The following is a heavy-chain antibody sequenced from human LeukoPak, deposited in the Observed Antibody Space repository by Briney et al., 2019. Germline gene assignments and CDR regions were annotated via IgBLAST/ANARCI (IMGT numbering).Heavy chain of an antibody. V-gene: IGHV4-39*07. CDR1: GGSISSSSYY. D-gene: IGHD2-15*01. Sequence: PSETLSLTCTVSGGSISSSSYYWGWIRQPPGKGLEWIGSIYYSGSTYYNPSLKSRVTISVDTSKNQFSLKLSSVTAADTAVYYCARATEGLSNRYYYYMDVWGKGTTVTVSS. CDR3: ARATEGLSNRYYYYMDV. J-gene: IGHJ6*03. CDR2: IYYSGST.